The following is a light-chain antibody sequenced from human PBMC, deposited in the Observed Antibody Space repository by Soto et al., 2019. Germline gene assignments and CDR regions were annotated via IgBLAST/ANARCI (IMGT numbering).Light chain of an antibody. Sequence: QSALTQPASVSGSPGQSITISCSGTSSDVRSYSLVSWFQQHPGKAPKLMIYEAYKRPSGVSNRFSGSKSGNTASLTISGLQAEDEADYYCCSYAGSSTWVFGGGPKLTVL. J-gene: IGLJ3*02. V-gene: IGLV2-23*01. CDR1: SSDVRSYSL. CDR3: CSYAGSSTWV. CDR2: EAY.